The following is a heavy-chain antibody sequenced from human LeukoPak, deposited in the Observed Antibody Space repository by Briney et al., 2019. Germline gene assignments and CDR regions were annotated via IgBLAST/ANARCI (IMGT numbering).Heavy chain of an antibody. V-gene: IGHV4-61*01. Sequence: SETLSLTCTVSGGSVSSGLYYWSWIRQPPGKGLEWIGNTFYSGSTNSNPSLKSRVTISVDTSKNQFSLKLRSVTAADTAVYYCARTMVRGTYYFDDWGQGTLVTVSS. CDR2: TFYSGST. J-gene: IGHJ4*02. CDR3: ARTMVRGTYYFDD. CDR1: GGSVSSGLYY. D-gene: IGHD3-10*01.